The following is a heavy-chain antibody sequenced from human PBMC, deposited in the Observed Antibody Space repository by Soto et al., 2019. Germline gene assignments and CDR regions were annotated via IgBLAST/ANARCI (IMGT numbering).Heavy chain of an antibody. D-gene: IGHD2-2*02. V-gene: IGHV1-69*01. Sequence: QVQLVQSGAEVKKPGSSVKVSCKASGGTFSSSAISWVRQSPGQGLEWMGGLLPIFGTANYAQKFQGRVTITADESTSTAYMELSSLRSEDTAVYYCARPPGYCSSTSCYRRDLYYYYGMDVWGQGPTVTVSS. CDR2: LLPIFGTA. CDR3: ARPPGYCSSTSCYRRDLYYYYGMDV. J-gene: IGHJ6*02. CDR1: GGTFSSSA.